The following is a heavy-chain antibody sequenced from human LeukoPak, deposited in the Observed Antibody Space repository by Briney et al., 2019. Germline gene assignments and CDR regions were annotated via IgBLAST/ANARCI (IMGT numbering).Heavy chain of an antibody. CDR1: GFTFSSYA. V-gene: IGHV3-30*09. CDR3: ARAYYDSSGQIDY. J-gene: IGHJ4*02. D-gene: IGHD3-22*01. Sequence: GGSLRLSCAPSGFTFSSYAIHWVRQAPGKGLEWVAVISYEGDNKYYADSVKGRFAISRDNSKNTLYLQMNSLRPEDTAVYYCARAYYDSSGQIDYWGQGTLVTVSS. CDR2: ISYEGDNK.